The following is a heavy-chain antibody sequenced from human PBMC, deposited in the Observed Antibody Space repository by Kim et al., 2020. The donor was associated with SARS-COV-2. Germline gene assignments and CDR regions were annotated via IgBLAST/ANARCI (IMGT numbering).Heavy chain of an antibody. CDR3: ARERGITIFGVVIERWGWFDP. D-gene: IGHD3-3*01. J-gene: IGHJ5*02. CDR2: INHSGST. Sequence: SETLSLTCAVYGGSFSGYYWSWIRQPPGKGLEWIGEINHSGSTNYNPSLKSRVTISVDTSKNQFSLKLSSVTAADTAVYYCARERGITIFGVVIERWGWFDPWGQGTLVTVSS. CDR1: GGSFSGYY. V-gene: IGHV4-34*01.